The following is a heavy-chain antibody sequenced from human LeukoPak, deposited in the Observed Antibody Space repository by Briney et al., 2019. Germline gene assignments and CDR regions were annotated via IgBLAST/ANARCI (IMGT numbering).Heavy chain of an antibody. CDR2: IYPSDSDT. J-gene: IGHJ4*02. CDR1: GYRLTTYG. D-gene: IGHD5-12*01. CDR3: SRSGYTGYDGDY. V-gene: IGHV5-51*01. Sequence: GESLKISCQASGYRLTTYGIAWARQMPGKGLEWMGIIYPSDSDTRYSPTFQGQVTISADKSISTAYLQWNSLKAADTATYYCSRSGYTGYDGDYWGQGTLVTVSS.